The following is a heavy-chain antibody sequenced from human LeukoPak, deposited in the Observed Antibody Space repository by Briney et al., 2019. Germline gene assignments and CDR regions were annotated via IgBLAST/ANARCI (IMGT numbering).Heavy chain of an antibody. CDR2: IYYSGST. CDR1: GGSISSYY. D-gene: IGHD6-6*01. Sequence: PSETLSLTCTVSGGSISSYYWSWIRQPPGKGLESIGYIYYSGSTNYNPSLKSRVTISLDTSKNQFSLRLNSVTAADTAVYYCARGESSSSPLYYYYYYMDVWGKGTTVTVSS. CDR3: ARGESSSSPLYYYYYYMDV. V-gene: IGHV4-59*08. J-gene: IGHJ6*03.